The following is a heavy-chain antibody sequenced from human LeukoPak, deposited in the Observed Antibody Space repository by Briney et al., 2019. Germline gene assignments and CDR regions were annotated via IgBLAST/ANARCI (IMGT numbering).Heavy chain of an antibody. CDR3: ARDYDPYYYDSSGSSYFDY. Sequence: EASVKVSCKASGYTFTSYYMHWVRQAPGQGLEWMGITNPSGGSTSYAQKFQGRVTMTRDTSTSTVYMELSSLRSEDTAVYYCARDYDPYYYDSSGSSYFDYWGQGTLVTVSS. V-gene: IGHV1-46*01. D-gene: IGHD3-22*01. CDR1: GYTFTSYY. J-gene: IGHJ4*02. CDR2: TNPSGGST.